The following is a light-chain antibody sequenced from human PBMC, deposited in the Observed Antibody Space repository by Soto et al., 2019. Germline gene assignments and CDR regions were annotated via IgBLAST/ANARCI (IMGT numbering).Light chain of an antibody. CDR2: DAI. CDR3: QYFGTSPVIV. Sequence: EIVLTQSPGTLSLSPGDRATLSCRASRTVSGNYLAWYQQRPNQAPRLLIFDAIRRAAGIPDRFSGSGSGTDFTLTISRLEPEDFAVYFCQYFGTSPVIVLGGGTKVDMK. J-gene: IGKJ4*01. V-gene: IGKV3-20*01. CDR1: RTVSGNY.